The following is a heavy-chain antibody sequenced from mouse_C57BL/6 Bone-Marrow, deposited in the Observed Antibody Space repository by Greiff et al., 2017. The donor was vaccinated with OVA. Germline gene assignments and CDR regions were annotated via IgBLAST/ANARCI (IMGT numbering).Heavy chain of an antibody. J-gene: IGHJ3*01. CDR3: AREDDGSSYVDFAY. V-gene: IGHV5-17*01. CDR2: ISSGSSTI. CDR1: GFTFSDYG. Sequence: EVMLVESGGGLVKPGGSLKLSCAASGFTFSDYGLHWVRQAPEKGLEWVAYISSGSSTIYYADTVKGRFTISRDNAKNTLFLQMTSLRSEDTAMYYCAREDDGSSYVDFAYWGQGTLVTVSA. D-gene: IGHD1-1*01.